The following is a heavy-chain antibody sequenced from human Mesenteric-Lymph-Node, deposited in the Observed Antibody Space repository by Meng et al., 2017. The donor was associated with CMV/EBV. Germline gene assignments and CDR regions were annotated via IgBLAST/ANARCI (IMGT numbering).Heavy chain of an antibody. CDR3: ARHQRWLKSEGGFNY. Sequence: QGRAQQGGAGRLKPLETLSLACAVYGGSFSGYYWSWIRQPPGKGLEWIGEINHSGSTNYNPSLKSRVTISVDTSKNQFSLKLSSVTAADTAVYYCARHQRWLKSEGGFNYWGQGTLVTVSS. J-gene: IGHJ4*02. CDR2: INHSGST. D-gene: IGHD4-23*01. CDR1: GGSFSGYY. V-gene: IGHV4-34*01.